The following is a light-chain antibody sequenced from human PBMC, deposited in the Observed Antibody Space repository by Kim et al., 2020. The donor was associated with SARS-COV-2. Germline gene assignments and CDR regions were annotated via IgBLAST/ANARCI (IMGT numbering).Light chain of an antibody. CDR2: GAS. J-gene: IGKJ1*01. V-gene: IGKV3-20*01. CDR3: QQYDNWPRT. Sequence: IVLTQSPGTLSLSPGERATLSCRASQSVSSMYLAWYQQKPGQAPRLLIYGASSRATGIPDRFSGSGSETVFTLTISSLESEDFALYYCQQYDNWPRTFGQGTKVDIK. CDR1: QSVSSMY.